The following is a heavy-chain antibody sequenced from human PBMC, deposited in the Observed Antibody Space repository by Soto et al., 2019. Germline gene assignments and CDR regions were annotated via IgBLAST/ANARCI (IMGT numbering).Heavy chain of an antibody. D-gene: IGHD3-10*01. V-gene: IGHV4-31*03. CDR2: IYYSGIT. J-gene: IGHJ5*02. CDR1: GDSLSSGGYY. Sequence: QERLQESGPGLVRPSQTLSLTCSVSGDSLSSGGYYWNWIGQRPGKGLEWIGYIYYSGITHYNPSIQSRVSMSLDRSNSQFSLKLSSVNVAATAVYYCARAPPYHNVNWFDPGGKGILVTVSS. CDR3: ARAPPYHNVNWFDP.